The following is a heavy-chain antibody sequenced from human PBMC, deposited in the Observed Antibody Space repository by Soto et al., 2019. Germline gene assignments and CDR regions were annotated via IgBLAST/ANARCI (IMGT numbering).Heavy chain of an antibody. CDR1: GGTVSSYA. J-gene: IGHJ4*02. Sequence: QVQLVQSGAEVKKPGSSVKVSCKASGGTVSSYAISWVRQAPGQGLEWMGGIIPIFGTANYAQKFQGRVTITAEESTSTAYMELSSLRSEDTAVYYCARAVAAANQRGIYYFDYWGQGTLVTVSS. V-gene: IGHV1-69*01. D-gene: IGHD6-13*01. CDR3: ARAVAAANQRGIYYFDY. CDR2: IIPIFGTA.